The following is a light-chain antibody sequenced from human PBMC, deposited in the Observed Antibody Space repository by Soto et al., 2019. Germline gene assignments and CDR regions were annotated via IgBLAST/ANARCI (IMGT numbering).Light chain of an antibody. CDR3: QSYDSSLSAF. CDR2: GNS. J-gene: IGLJ1*01. V-gene: IGLV1-40*01. CDR1: SSNIGAGYD. Sequence: QSVLTQPPSVPGAPGQRVTISCTGSSSNIGAGYDVHWYQQLPGTAPKLLIYGNSNRPSGVPDRFSGSKSGTSASLAITGLQAEDEADYYCQSYDSSLSAFFGTGTKLTVL.